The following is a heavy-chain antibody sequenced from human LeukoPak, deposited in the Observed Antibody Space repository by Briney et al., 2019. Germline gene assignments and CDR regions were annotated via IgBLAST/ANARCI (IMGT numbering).Heavy chain of an antibody. D-gene: IGHD6-19*01. Sequence: GGSLRLSCAASGFTFSSYSMNWVRQAPGKGLEWVSSISSSSSYIYYADSVKGRFTISRDNAKNSLCLQMNSLRAEDTAVYYCARDFGIAVAGTFFDYWGQGTLVTVSS. CDR2: ISSSSSYI. CDR1: GFTFSSYS. J-gene: IGHJ4*02. V-gene: IGHV3-21*01. CDR3: ARDFGIAVAGTFFDY.